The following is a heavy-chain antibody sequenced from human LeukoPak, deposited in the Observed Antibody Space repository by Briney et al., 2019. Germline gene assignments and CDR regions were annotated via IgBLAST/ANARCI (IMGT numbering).Heavy chain of an antibody. CDR3: ARVGGSTGGWFAP. CDR1: GGSITSYY. D-gene: IGHD2-2*01. J-gene: IGHJ5*02. V-gene: IGHV4-59*01. CDR2: IYYSGST. Sequence: SETLSLTCTVSGGSITSYYWSWIRQPPGKGLEWIGYIYYSGSTNYNPSLKSRVTISVDTSKNQFSLKLSSVTAADTAVYYWARVGGSTGGWFAPGGREPLVPVPS.